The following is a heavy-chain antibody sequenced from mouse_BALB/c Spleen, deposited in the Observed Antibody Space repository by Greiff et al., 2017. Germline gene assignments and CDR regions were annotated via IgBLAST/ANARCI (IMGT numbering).Heavy chain of an antibody. CDR1: GYTFTSYY. J-gene: IGHJ4*01. Sequence: QVQLQQSGPELVKPGASVRISCKASGYTFTSYYIHWVKQRPGQGLEWVGWIYPGNVNTKYNEKFKGKATLTADKSSSTAYMQLSSLTSEDSAVYFCARYHDGTTGGAMDYWGQGTSVTVSS. CDR3: ARYHDGTTGGAMDY. V-gene: IGHV1S56*01. D-gene: IGHD2-3*01. CDR2: IYPGNVNT.